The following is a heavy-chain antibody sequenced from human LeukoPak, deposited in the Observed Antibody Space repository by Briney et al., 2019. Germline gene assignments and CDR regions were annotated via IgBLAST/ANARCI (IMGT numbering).Heavy chain of an antibody. J-gene: IGHJ5*02. CDR3: ARQRLTGNQGRGWFDP. CDR1: GGSVSDSRYY. D-gene: IGHD7-27*01. Sequence: SETLSLTCSVSGGSVSDSRYYWGWIRQPPGKGLERIGSIYDSVTTHCNPSLKSRVTISEDTSKNQFSLKLSSVTAADTGVYYCARQRLTGNQGRGWFDPWGQGTLVTVSS. CDR2: IYDSVTT. V-gene: IGHV4-39*01.